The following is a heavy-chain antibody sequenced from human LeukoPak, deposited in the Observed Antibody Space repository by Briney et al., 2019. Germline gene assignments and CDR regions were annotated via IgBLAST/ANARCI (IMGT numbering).Heavy chain of an antibody. CDR1: GYTFTSYD. CDR2: MNPNSGNT. J-gene: IGHJ6*02. D-gene: IGHD3-3*01. V-gene: IGHV1-8*01. Sequence: GASVKVSCKASGYTFTSYDINWVRQATGQGLEWMGWMNPNSGNTGYAQKFQGRVTITRDTSASTAYMELSSLRSEDAAVYYCARGMEAHRYYYYGMDVWGQGTTVTVSS. CDR3: ARGMEAHRYYYYGMDV.